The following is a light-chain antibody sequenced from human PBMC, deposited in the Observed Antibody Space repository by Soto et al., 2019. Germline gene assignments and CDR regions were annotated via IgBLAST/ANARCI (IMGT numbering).Light chain of an antibody. Sequence: DIQMTQSPSTLSASVGDRVTITCRASQSINSWLAWYQQKPGKAPKLLIYKASSLESGVPSRFSGSGSGTEFTLTISRLQPDDFATYYCQQYNSYSPWTFGQGTKVEIK. J-gene: IGKJ1*01. V-gene: IGKV1-5*03. CDR1: QSINSW. CDR3: QQYNSYSPWT. CDR2: KAS.